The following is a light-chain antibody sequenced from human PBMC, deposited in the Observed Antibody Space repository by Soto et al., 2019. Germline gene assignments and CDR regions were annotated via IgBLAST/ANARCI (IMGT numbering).Light chain of an antibody. J-gene: IGLJ2*01. CDR2: ANT. Sequence: QSVLTQPPSVTGAPGQRVTISCTGNNSNIGAGSGVNWYQQFPDKAPKLFIYANTHRPSGVPDRFSGSTSATSASLAITGLQTQDEADYYCQSFDSSLTGLIFGGGTQLTVL. V-gene: IGLV1-40*01. CDR1: NSNIGAGSG. CDR3: QSFDSSLTGLI.